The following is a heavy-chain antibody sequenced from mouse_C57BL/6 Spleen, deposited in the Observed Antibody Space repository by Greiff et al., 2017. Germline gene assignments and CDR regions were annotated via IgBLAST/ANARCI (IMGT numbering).Heavy chain of an antibody. V-gene: IGHV5-4*03. J-gene: IGHJ3*01. CDR1: GFTFSSYA. D-gene: IGHD2-1*01. CDR3: ARGGGCGNYVGWFAY. Sequence: DVKLVESGGGLVKPGGSLKLSCAASGFTFSSYAMSWVRQTPEKRLEWVATISDGGSYTYYPDNVKGRFTISRDNAKNNLYLHMSHLKSEDTAMYYCARGGGCGNYVGWFAYWGQGTLVTVSA. CDR2: ISDGGSYT.